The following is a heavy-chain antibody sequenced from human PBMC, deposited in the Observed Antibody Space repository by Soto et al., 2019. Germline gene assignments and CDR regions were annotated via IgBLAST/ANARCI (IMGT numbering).Heavy chain of an antibody. CDR1: GFTFSSYS. V-gene: IGHV3-21*01. Sequence: GGSLRLSCAASGFTFSSYSMNWVRQAPGKGLEWVSSISSSSSYIYYADSVKGRFTISRDNAKNSLYLQMNSLRAEDTAVYYCARSPLVNSGLFFDYWGQGTLVTISS. J-gene: IGHJ4*02. CDR3: ARSPLVNSGLFFDY. D-gene: IGHD2-21*01. CDR2: ISSSSSYI.